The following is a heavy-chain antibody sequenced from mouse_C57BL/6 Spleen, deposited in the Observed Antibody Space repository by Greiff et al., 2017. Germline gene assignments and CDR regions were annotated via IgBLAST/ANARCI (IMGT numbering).Heavy chain of an antibody. CDR1: GYAFSSSW. CDR3: ARELRLRGGVGYAMDY. V-gene: IGHV1-82*01. Sequence: QVQLQQSGPELVKPGASVKISCKASGYAFSSSWMNWVKQRPGKGLEWIGRIYPGDGDTNYNGKFKGKATLTADKSSSTAYMQLSSLTSEDSAVYYCARELRLRGGVGYAMDYWGQGTSVTVSS. J-gene: IGHJ4*01. CDR2: IYPGDGDT. D-gene: IGHD3-2*02.